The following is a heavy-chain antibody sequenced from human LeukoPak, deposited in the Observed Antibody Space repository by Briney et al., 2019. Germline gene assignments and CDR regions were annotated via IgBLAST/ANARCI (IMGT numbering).Heavy chain of an antibody. V-gene: IGHV3-15*01. J-gene: IGHJ4*02. D-gene: IGHD4-17*01. CDR2: IKSKTDGGTT. CDR1: GFTFSNAW. Sequence: GGSLRLSCAASGFTFSNAWMSWVRQAPGKGLEWVGRIKSKTDGGTTDYAAPVKGRFTISRDDSKNTLYLQMNSLKTEDTAVYYCIGDSGDYSEALDYWGQGTLVTVSS. CDR3: IGDSGDYSEALDY.